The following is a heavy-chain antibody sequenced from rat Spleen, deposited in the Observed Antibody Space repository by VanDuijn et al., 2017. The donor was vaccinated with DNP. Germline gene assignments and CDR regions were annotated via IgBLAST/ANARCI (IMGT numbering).Heavy chain of an antibody. Sequence: EVQLVESGGGLVQPGRSMKLSCAASGFTFSSFPMAWVRQAPTKGLEWVASISPSGGSTYYRDSVKGRFTVSRDNAKSSLYLQMDSLRSEDTATYYCARPNYPGTAYAMDAWGLGTSVTVSS. CDR2: ISPSGGST. CDR1: GFTFSSFP. V-gene: IGHV5-46*01. J-gene: IGHJ4*01. D-gene: IGHD1-4*01. CDR3: ARPNYPGTAYAMDA.